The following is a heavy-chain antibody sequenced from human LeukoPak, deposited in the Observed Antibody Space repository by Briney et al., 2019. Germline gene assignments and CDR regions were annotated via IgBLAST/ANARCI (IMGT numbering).Heavy chain of an antibody. J-gene: IGHJ6*02. V-gene: IGHV3-74*01. D-gene: IGHD3-22*01. CDR2: INSDGSST. CDR3: ARARSRDYYDSSGYRTPWDYYYYGMDV. CDR1: GFTFSSYW. Sequence: GGSLRLSCAASGFTFSSYWMHWVRQAPGKGLVWVSRINSDGSSTSCADSVKGRFTISRDNSKNTLYLQMNSLRAEDTAVYYCARARSRDYYDSSGYRTPWDYYYYGMDVWGQGTTVTVSS.